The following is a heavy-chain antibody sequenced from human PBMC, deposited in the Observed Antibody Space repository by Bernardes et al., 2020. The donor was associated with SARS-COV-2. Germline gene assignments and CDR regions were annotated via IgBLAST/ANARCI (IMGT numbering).Heavy chain of an antibody. CDR3: ARAHELEYSSPRADY. CDR2: INHSGST. V-gene: IGHV4-34*01. Sequence: SETLSLTCAVYGGSFSGYYWSWIRQPPGKGLEWIGEINHSGSTNYNPSLKSRVTISVDTSKNQFSLKLSSVTAADTAVYYCARAHELEYSSPRADYWGQGTLVTVSS. D-gene: IGHD6-6*01. CDR1: GGSFSGYY. J-gene: IGHJ4*02.